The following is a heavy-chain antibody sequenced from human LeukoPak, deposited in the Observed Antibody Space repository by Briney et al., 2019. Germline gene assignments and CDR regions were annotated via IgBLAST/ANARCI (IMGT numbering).Heavy chain of an antibody. D-gene: IGHD3-16*01. V-gene: IGHV1-2*02. J-gene: IGHJ4*02. CDR2: INPTSGAT. CDR3: ARATNRGSPANAYVY. Sequence: ASVKVSCKASGYTFIDYYIRWVRQAPGQGLEWMGWINPTSGATNSAQKFHGRVTVTSDTSISTAYMELSGLRSDDTAIYYCARATNRGSPANAYVYWGQGTLVTVSS. CDR1: GYTFIDYY.